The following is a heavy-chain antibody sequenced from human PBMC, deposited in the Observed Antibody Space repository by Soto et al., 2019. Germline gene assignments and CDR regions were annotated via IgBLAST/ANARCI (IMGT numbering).Heavy chain of an antibody. J-gene: IGHJ6*02. CDR1: GGTVRNVSYC. CDR3: ARGDVDTAMVTSVYYYGMDV. V-gene: IGHV4-61*01. Sequence: SQTHPLSYTVSGGTVRNVSYCWSWIRKPPGKGLEWIGYIYYSGSTNYNPSLKSRVTISVDTSKNQFSLKLSSVTAADTAVYYCARGDVDTAMVTSVYYYGMDVWGQGTTVTVSS. D-gene: IGHD5-18*01. CDR2: IYYSGST.